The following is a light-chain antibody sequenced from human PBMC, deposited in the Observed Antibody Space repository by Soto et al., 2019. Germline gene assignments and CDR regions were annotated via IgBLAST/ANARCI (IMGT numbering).Light chain of an antibody. CDR1: SSDVGSYIL. CDR3: CSYAGSGTYVL. V-gene: IGLV2-23*01. Sequence: QSVLTQPASVSGSPGQSITISCTGTSSDVGSYILVSWYQQHPGKAPKLMIYEGSKRPSGVSNRFSGSKSGNTASLTISGLQAEDEADYYCCSYAGSGTYVLFGGGTKVTVL. J-gene: IGLJ2*01. CDR2: EGS.